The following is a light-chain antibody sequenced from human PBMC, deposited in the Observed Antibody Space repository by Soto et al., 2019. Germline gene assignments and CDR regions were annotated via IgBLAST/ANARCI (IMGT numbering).Light chain of an antibody. CDR1: QSVSSSY. CDR3: QQYGSSPLFT. Sequence: EIVLTQSPGTLSLSPGERDTLSCRASQSVSSSYLAWYQQKPGQAPRLLIYCASSRATGIPDRFSGSGSGTDVTLTISRLEPEDLAVYYCQQYGSSPLFTFGPGTKVDIK. V-gene: IGKV3-20*01. J-gene: IGKJ3*01. CDR2: CAS.